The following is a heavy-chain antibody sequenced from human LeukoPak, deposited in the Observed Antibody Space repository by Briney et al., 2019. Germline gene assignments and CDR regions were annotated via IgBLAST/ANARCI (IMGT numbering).Heavy chain of an antibody. D-gene: IGHD6-13*01. CDR3: ARGRGYSSSSDWGDY. CDR1: GFTFSSYA. V-gene: IGHV3-30-3*01. Sequence: GGSLRLSCAASGFTFSSYAMHWVRQAPGKGLEWVSVISYDGSNKYYADSVKGRFTISRDNCKNTLYLQMNSLRAEDTAVYYCARGRGYSSSSDWGDYWGQGTLVTVSS. J-gene: IGHJ4*02. CDR2: ISYDGSNK.